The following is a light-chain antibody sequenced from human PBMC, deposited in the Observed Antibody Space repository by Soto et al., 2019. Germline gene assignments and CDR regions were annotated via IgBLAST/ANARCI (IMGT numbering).Light chain of an antibody. J-gene: IGKJ2*01. CDR1: QSVTSNF. V-gene: IGKV3-20*01. CDR3: QQYGHSPLLYT. CDR2: GSS. Sequence: EIVLTQSPGTLSLSPGERATLSCRTSQSVTSNFLAWYQQKPGQAPRLLVYGSSTRAAGVPDRFSGSGSGTDFTLTISRLEPEDLAVYYCQQYGHSPLLYTFGQGTKL.